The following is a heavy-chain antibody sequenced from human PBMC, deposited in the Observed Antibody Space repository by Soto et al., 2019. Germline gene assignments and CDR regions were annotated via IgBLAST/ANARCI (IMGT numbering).Heavy chain of an antibody. Sequence: ASVKVSCKASGYTFTSYGISWVRQAPGQGLEWMGWISAYNGNTNYAQKLQGRVTMTTDTSTSTAYMELRSLRSDDTAVSYCAKPYRRGIVGAIAFDIWGQGTMVTVSS. CDR1: GYTFTSYG. CDR2: ISAYNGNT. CDR3: AKPYRRGIVGAIAFDI. J-gene: IGHJ3*02. V-gene: IGHV1-18*01. D-gene: IGHD1-26*01.